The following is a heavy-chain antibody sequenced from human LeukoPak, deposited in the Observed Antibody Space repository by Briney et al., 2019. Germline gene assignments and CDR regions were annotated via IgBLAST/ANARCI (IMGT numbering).Heavy chain of an antibody. J-gene: IGHJ4*02. CDR2: IRYDGSNK. D-gene: IGHD3-10*01. CDR3: AKLELLWFGESYQPFDY. Sequence: GGSLRLSCAASGFTFSSYGMHWVRQAPGKGLEWVAFIRYDGSNKYYADSVKGRFTISRDNSKNTLYLQMNSLRAEDTAVYYCAKLELLWFGESYQPFDYWGQGTLVTVSS. V-gene: IGHV3-30*02. CDR1: GFTFSSYG.